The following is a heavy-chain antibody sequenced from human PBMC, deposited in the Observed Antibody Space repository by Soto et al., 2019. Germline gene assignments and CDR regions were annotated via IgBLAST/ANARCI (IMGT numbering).Heavy chain of an antibody. V-gene: IGHV1-18*04. CDR1: GYTFTSHN. D-gene: IGHD1-1*01. Sequence: QVQLVQSGPEMKWPGASVKVSCQASGYTFTSHNISWVRQAPGQGLEWMGWISPYSGNTDYAQNLQGRVTMTTDTLTSTAYMELRSLRSDDAAVYYCARDKQERLSYYYDGLDVWGQGTTVTVSS. CDR2: ISPYSGNT. J-gene: IGHJ6*02. CDR3: ARDKQERLSYYYDGLDV.